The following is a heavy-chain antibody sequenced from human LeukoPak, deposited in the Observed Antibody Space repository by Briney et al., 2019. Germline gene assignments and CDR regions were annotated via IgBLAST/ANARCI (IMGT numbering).Heavy chain of an antibody. CDR2: ITSGSSYI. V-gene: IGHV3-21*01. D-gene: IGHD2-15*01. CDR1: GFTFTGYS. CDR3: ATGTPGGSYYFAY. Sequence: GGSLRLSCEASGFTFTGYSMNWVRQAPGKGLEWVSSITSGSSYIYYTHSVKGRFTISRDNAKNSLYLQMNSLRAEDTAVYYCATGTPGGSYYFAYWGQGALVTVSS. J-gene: IGHJ4*02.